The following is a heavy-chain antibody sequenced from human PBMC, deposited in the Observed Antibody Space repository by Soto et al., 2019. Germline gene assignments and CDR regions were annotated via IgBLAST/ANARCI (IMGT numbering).Heavy chain of an antibody. J-gene: IGHJ6*02. CDR3: ARDSGTRYCSSTSCYYYYYYGMDV. D-gene: IGHD2-2*01. V-gene: IGHV4-59*01. Sequence: SETLSLTCTVSGGSISIYYWSWIRQPPGKGLEWIGYIYYSGSTNYNPSLKSRVTISVDTSKNQFSLKLSSVTAADTVVYYCARDSGTRYCSSTSCYYYYYYGMDVWGQGTTVTVSS. CDR1: GGSISIYY. CDR2: IYYSGST.